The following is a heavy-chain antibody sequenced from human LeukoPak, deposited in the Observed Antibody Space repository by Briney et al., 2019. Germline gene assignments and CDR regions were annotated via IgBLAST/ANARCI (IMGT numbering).Heavy chain of an antibody. CDR2: IHSDGGT. CDR3: ARGVVSDY. J-gene: IGHJ4*02. Sequence: GGSLRLSCSASGFSVNNNYMTWVRQAPGKGLEWVSIIHSDGGTYYADSVKGRFTISRDSVKNTLYLEMKSLRAEDTAVYYCARGVVSDYWGQGTLVTVSS. CDR1: GFSVNNNY. D-gene: IGHD2-2*01. V-gene: IGHV3-66*01.